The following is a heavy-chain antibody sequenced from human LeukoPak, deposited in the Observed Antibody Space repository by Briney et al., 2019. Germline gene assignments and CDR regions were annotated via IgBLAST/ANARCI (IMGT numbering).Heavy chain of an antibody. CDR1: GFIFRDYY. V-gene: IGHV3-11*04. CDR3: ARDYVWGSSSDY. D-gene: IGHD3-16*01. J-gene: IGHJ4*02. CDR2: ISHSSSTI. Sequence: GGSLRLSCAASGFIFRDYYMSWIRQAPGKGLEWVSYISHSSSTIHYADSVRGRFTISRDNAKNSLYLQMNSLRVEDTAVYFCARDYVWGSSSDYWGQGTQVSVSS.